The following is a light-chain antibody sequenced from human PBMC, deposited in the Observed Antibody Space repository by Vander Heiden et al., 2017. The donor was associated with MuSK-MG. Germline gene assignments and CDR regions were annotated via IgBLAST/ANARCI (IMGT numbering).Light chain of an antibody. V-gene: IGLV3-10*01. CDR1: ALPKKY. CDR2: EDS. J-gene: IGLJ3*02. CDR3: YSTDSSGNHWV. Sequence: YELTQPPSVSVSPGQTARITCSGDALPKKYASWYQQKSGQAPVLVIYEDSKRPSGIPERFSGSSSGTMATLTISGAQVEDEADYYCYSTDSSGNHWVFGGGTKLTVL.